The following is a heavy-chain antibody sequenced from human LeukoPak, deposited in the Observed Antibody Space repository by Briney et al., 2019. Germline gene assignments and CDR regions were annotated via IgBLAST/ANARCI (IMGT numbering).Heavy chain of an antibody. J-gene: IGHJ4*02. CDR1: GGSFSGYY. CDR2: INHSGST. CDR3: ARGQSTGWLRNPFYFDY. D-gene: IGHD6-19*01. V-gene: IGHV4-34*01. Sequence: SETLSLXCAVYGGSFSGYYWSWIRQPPGKGLEWIGDINHSGSTNYNPSLKGRVTISVDTSKNQFSLKLSSVTAADTAVYYCARGQSTGWLRNPFYFDYWGQGTLVTVSS.